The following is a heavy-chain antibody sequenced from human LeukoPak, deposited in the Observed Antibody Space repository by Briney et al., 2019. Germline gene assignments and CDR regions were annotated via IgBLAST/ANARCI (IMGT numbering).Heavy chain of an antibody. D-gene: IGHD2-2*01. CDR2: IYYAGAT. CDR1: GGSISTGTNY. Sequence: TPSETLSLTCTVSGGSISTGTNYWGWIRQSPGKGLEWIGNIYYAGATYYNPSLNSRVTISIDTSKNQFSLKVSSVTAADTAVYYCTRGAAMLPEYWGQGSLVTVSS. CDR3: TRGAAMLPEY. J-gene: IGHJ4*02. V-gene: IGHV4-39*07.